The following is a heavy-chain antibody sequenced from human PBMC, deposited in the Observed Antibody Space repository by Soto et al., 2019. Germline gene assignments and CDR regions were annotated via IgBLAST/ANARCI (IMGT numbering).Heavy chain of an antibody. CDR1: GFTFSTYA. CDR2: ISDSGSNT. Sequence: PVGSLRLSCAGSGFTFSTYAMAWVRQAPGKALEWVSTISDSGSNTHYVDSVEGRFTISRDNSKSTVFLHMNSLRADDSAVYYCARDVGGSSLFDYWGQGTLVTVSS. J-gene: IGHJ4*02. V-gene: IGHV3-23*01. D-gene: IGHD1-26*01. CDR3: ARDVGGSSLFDY.